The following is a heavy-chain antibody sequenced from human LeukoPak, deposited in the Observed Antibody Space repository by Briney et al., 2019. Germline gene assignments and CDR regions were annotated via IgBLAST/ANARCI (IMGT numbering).Heavy chain of an antibody. V-gene: IGHV4-39*07. CDR1: GGSISNSIYY. CDR2: IYYSGIT. D-gene: IGHD3-10*01. J-gene: IGHJ4*02. CDR3: ARGGFYGHPFDF. Sequence: SETLSLTCTVSGGSISNSIYYWGWIRQPPGKGLEWIGSIYYSGITSYNPSLESRVTISVDTSNNPVSLNLNSVTAADTAIYFCARGGFYGHPFDFGGQGTLVTVSS.